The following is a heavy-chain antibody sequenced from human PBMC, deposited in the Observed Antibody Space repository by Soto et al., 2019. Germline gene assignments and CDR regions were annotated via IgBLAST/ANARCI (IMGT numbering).Heavy chain of an antibody. Sequence: QVQLVQSGAEVQKPGSSVKVSCKASGGTFSSYSISWVRQAPGQGLEWMGGIIPIFGTANYAQKFQGRVTITAVESTSTAYMAVSRLRSEDTAVDYCAIEYSSSPPYYPTGYWGQGTLVTVSS. D-gene: IGHD6-6*01. CDR2: IIPIFGTA. CDR3: AIEYSSSPPYYPTGY. CDR1: GGTFSSYS. J-gene: IGHJ4*02. V-gene: IGHV1-69*01.